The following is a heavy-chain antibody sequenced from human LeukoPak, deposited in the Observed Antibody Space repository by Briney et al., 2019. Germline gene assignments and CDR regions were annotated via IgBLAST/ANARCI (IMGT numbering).Heavy chain of an antibody. CDR1: GFTLSSNY. CDR3: ARTPNGVYRS. J-gene: IGHJ5*02. D-gene: IGHD3-10*01. Sequence: GGSLRLSCAASGFTLSSNYMSWVRHAPGKGLEWVSVIYSGGSTYYADSVKGRFTISRDNSKNTLYLQMNSLRAEDTAVYYCARTPNGVYRSWGQGTLVTVSS. V-gene: IGHV3-66*01. CDR2: IYSGGST.